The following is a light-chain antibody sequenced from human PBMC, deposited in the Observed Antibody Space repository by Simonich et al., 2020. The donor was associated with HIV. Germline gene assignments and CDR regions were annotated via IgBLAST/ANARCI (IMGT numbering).Light chain of an antibody. J-gene: IGKJ1*01. Sequence: DIVMTQSPDSLAVSLGERATINCKSSQSVLYSSNNKNYLVWYQQKPGQPPKLRIYWASTREFGVPDRFSGSGSGTDFTLTISSLQAEDVAVYYCQQYYSAPRTFGQGTKVEIK. CDR2: WAS. CDR1: QSVLYSSNNKNY. V-gene: IGKV4-1*01. CDR3: QQYYSAPRT.